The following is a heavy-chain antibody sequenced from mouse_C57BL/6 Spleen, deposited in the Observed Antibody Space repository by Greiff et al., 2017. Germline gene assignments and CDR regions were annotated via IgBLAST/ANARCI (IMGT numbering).Heavy chain of an antibody. CDR2: IHPNSGST. V-gene: IGHV1-64*01. CDR1: GYTFTSYW. J-gene: IGHJ4*01. D-gene: IGHD4-1*01. Sequence: QVQLQQSGAELVKPGASVKLSCKASGYTFTSYWMHWVKQRPGQGLEWIGMIHPNSGSTNYNEKFKSKATLTVDKSSSTAYMQLSSLTSEDSAVYYWAENWDGDYYAMDYWGQGTSVTVSS. CDR3: AENWDGDYYAMDY.